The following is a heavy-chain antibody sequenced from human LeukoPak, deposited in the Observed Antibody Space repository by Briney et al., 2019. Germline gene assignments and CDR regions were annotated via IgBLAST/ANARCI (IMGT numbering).Heavy chain of an antibody. D-gene: IGHD6-13*01. CDR1: GFTFRSYA. CDR2: ISGSGGNA. V-gene: IGHV3-23*01. CDR3: AKGGTSSWYFVFDY. Sequence: PGGSPRLSCAASGFTFRSYAMTWVRQAPGKGLEWVSVISGSGGNAYYADSVKGRFTISRDNFKNTLYLQMNSLTAEDTAIYYCAKGGTSSWYFVFDYWGQGVLVTVSS. J-gene: IGHJ4*02.